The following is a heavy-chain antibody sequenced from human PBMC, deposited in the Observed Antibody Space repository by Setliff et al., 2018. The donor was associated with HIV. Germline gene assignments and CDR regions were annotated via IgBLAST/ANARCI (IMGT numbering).Heavy chain of an antibody. CDR2: IDSGGSA. CDR1: GITVSTNF. J-gene: IGHJ5*01. CDR3: ASGALSRCLEWLSLDS. D-gene: IGHD3-3*01. V-gene: IGHV3-53*01. Sequence: HPGGSLRLSCVASGITVSTNFMTWIRQAPGKGRQWVSVIDSGGSAFYTDAVKGRFTVSRDNSQNTLYLQMSRLRVDDTGVYFCASGALSRCLEWLSLDSWGQGTQVTVSS.